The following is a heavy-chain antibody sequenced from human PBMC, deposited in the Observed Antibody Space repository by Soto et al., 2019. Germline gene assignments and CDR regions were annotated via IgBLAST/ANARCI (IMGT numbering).Heavy chain of an antibody. D-gene: IGHD3-10*01. CDR1: RYTFTSYD. J-gene: IGHJ4*02. CDR3: ARERITMVRGVIGGLAY. CDR2: MNPNSGNT. Sequence: ASAKVCCKACRYTFTSYDIKLLRHSAGQWLEWMGWMNPNSGNTGYAQKFQGWVTMTRDTSISTAYMELSRLRSDDTAVYYCARERITMVRGVIGGLAYWGQGTLVTVSS. V-gene: IGHV1-8*01.